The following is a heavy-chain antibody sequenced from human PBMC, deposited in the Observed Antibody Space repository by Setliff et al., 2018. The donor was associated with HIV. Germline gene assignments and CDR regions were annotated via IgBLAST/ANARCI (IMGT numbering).Heavy chain of an antibody. J-gene: IGHJ4*02. CDR2: IHYSGST. CDR3: ARHKSQPYYFDY. Sequence: SETLSLTCAVYGGSFSGYYWSWIRQPPGKGLEWIGEIHYSGSTNYSPSLKSRVTISVDTSKNQFSLRLNSVIAADTAVYYCARHKSQPYYFDYWGQGTLVTVSS. CDR1: GGSFSGYY. V-gene: IGHV4-34*01.